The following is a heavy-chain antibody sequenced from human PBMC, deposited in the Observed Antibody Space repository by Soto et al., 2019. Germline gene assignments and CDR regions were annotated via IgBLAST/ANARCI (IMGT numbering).Heavy chain of an antibody. Sequence: SETLPLTCTVAGGSIIPYYGSWIRQSPGMGLEMIGYVYYTGSTIYNPSLKSRVTISVDTSNNQFSLRLTSVTAADTAAYYCARMPYTGSNPPFDHWGRGILVTVSS. J-gene: IGHJ4*02. CDR3: ARMPYTGSNPPFDH. CDR1: GGSIIPYY. V-gene: IGHV4-59*01. D-gene: IGHD1-26*01. CDR2: VYYTGST.